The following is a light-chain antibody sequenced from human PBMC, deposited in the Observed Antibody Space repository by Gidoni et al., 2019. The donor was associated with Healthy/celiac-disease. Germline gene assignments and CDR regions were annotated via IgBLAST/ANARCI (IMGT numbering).Light chain of an antibody. CDR1: QSISSW. CDR3: QQYNSYSYT. V-gene: IGKV1-5*03. Sequence: SPSTLSSSVGDRVTITCRASQSISSWLAWYQQKPGKAPKLLIYKASSIDSGVPSRFSGSGSGTEFTLTISSLQPDDFAIYYCQQYNSYSYTFXQXTKLEIK. CDR2: KAS. J-gene: IGKJ2*01.